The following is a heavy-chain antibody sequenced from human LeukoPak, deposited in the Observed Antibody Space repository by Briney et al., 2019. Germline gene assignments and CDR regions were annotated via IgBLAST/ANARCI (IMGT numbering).Heavy chain of an antibody. V-gene: IGHV4-31*03. CDR2: IYYSGST. CDR1: GGPISSGGYY. J-gene: IGHJ4*02. Sequence: SETLSLTCTVSGGPISSGGYYWSWIRQHPGKGLEWIGYIYYSGSTYYNPSLKSRVTISVDTSKNQFSLKLSSVTAADTAVYYCAAGVVVAATLLYWGQGTLVTVSS. D-gene: IGHD2-15*01. CDR3: AAGVVVAATLLY.